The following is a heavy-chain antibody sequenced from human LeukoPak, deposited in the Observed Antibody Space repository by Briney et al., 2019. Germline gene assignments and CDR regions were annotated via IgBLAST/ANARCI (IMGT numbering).Heavy chain of an antibody. CDR1: GFTFSSYS. CDR3: ARVRMVRGAPRY. J-gene: IGHJ4*02. CDR2: ISSSSSYI. Sequence: PGGSLRLSCAASGFTFSSYSMNWVRQAPGKGLEWVSSISSSSSYIYYADSVKGRFTISRDNAKNSLYLQMNSLRAEDTAVYYCARVRMVRGAPRYWGQGTLVTVSS. D-gene: IGHD3-10*01. V-gene: IGHV3-21*01.